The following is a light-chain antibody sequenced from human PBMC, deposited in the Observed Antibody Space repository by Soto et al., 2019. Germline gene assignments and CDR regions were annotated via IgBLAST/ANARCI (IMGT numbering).Light chain of an antibody. V-gene: IGKV3-11*01. CDR3: QQRSNWPLFT. CDR1: QSVSSY. J-gene: IGKJ3*01. Sequence: EIVLTQSPATLSLSPGERATLSCRASQSVSSYLAWYQQKPGQAPRLLIYDASNRATGIPARFSGSGSGTEFPLTISSLEPEDFSVYYCQQRSNWPLFTFGPGTKVDIK. CDR2: DAS.